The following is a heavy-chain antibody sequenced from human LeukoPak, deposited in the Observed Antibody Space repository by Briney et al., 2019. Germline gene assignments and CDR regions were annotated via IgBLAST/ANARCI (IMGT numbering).Heavy chain of an antibody. Sequence: GGSLRLSCAASGFTLSRYAMHWVRQAPGKGLEYVSAIGGRGDTTYYANSVKGRFTISRDTSKNTLYLQMGSLRAEDMAVYYCARRFGELLNYMDVWGKGTTVTVSS. CDR3: ARRFGELLNYMDV. CDR1: GFTLSRYA. V-gene: IGHV3-64*01. J-gene: IGHJ6*03. D-gene: IGHD3-10*01. CDR2: IGGRGDTT.